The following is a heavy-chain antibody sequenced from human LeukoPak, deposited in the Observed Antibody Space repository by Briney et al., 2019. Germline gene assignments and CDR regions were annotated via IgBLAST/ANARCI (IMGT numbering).Heavy chain of an antibody. CDR3: AREGVYYDYVWGSYRRDAFDI. CDR1: GYTFTSYG. V-gene: IGHV1-18*01. CDR2: ISAYNGNT. J-gene: IGHJ3*02. D-gene: IGHD3-16*02. Sequence: ASVKVSCMASGYTFTSYGISWVRQAPGQGLEWMGWISAYNGNTNYAQKLQGRVTMTTDTSTSTAYMELRSLRSDDTAVYYCAREGVYYDYVWGSYRRDAFDIWGQGTMVTVSS.